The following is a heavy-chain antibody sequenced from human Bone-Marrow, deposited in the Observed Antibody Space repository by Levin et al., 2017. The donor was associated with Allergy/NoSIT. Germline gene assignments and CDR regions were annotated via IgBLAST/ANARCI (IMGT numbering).Heavy chain of an antibody. V-gene: IGHV7-4-1*02. Sequence: NPGESLKISCKASGSTSSHYTITWVRQAPGQGLEWMGSIDTNTGKPTYPQGFTGQYDFSLDTSASTAFVEISSLRAEDTAVYYCARGVRSSSSWFDFWGQGTLVTVSS. CDR2: IDTNTGKP. J-gene: IGHJ4*02. CDR3: ARGVRSSSSWFDF. D-gene: IGHD6-13*01. CDR1: GSTSSHYT.